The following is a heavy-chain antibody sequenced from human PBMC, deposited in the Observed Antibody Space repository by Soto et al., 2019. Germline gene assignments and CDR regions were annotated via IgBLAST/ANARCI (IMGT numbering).Heavy chain of an antibody. CDR3: ARGQEGVVATH. J-gene: IGHJ4*02. V-gene: IGHV4-34*01. Sequence: QVQLQQWGAGLLKPSETLSLTCAVNGGSFTGYYWSWVRQAPGKGLEWIGEIKDGGSTNYNPSLRSGVTISADTAKKQFSLKVTSVTAADTAVYYCARGQEGVVATHWDQGTLVTVSS. D-gene: IGHD2-15*01. CDR2: IKDGGST. CDR1: GGSFTGYY.